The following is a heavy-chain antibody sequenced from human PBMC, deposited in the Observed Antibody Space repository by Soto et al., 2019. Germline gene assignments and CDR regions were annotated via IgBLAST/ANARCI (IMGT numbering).Heavy chain of an antibody. V-gene: IGHV3-30*18. CDR1: GFTFSSYG. Sequence: GGSLRLSCAASGFTFSSYGMHWVRQAPGKGLEWVAVISYDGSNKYYADSVKGRFTISRDNSKNTLYLQMNSLRAEDTAVYYCANPLRPYSTYGAFDYWGQGTLVTVSS. CDR3: ANPLRPYSTYGAFDY. J-gene: IGHJ4*02. CDR2: ISYDGSNK. D-gene: IGHD6-13*01.